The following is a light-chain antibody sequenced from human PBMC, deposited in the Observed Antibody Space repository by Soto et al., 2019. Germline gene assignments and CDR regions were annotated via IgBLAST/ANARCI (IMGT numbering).Light chain of an antibody. CDR3: QQYGSSSYT. CDR1: QSISSSY. J-gene: IGKJ2*01. CDR2: AAS. V-gene: IGKV3-20*01. Sequence: EIVLTQSPGSLSLSPGERDTLSWRASQSISSSYLAWYQQRPGQAPRLLIYAASSRATGIPDRFSGSGSGTDFTLTISRLEPEDFAVYYCQQYGSSSYTFGQGTSWRSN.